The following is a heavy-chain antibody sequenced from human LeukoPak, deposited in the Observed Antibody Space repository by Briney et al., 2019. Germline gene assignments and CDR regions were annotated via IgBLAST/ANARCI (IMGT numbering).Heavy chain of an antibody. V-gene: IGHV3-21*04. Sequence: GGSLRLSCAASGFTFSSYSMNWVRQAPGKGLEWVSSISSSSSYIYYADSVKGRFTISRDNSKNTLYLQMNSLRAEDTAVYYCAKDGEELWFGELLTAGGYFDYWGQGTLVTVSS. J-gene: IGHJ4*02. CDR2: ISSSSSYI. CDR3: AKDGEELWFGELLTAGGYFDY. CDR1: GFTFSSYS. D-gene: IGHD3-10*01.